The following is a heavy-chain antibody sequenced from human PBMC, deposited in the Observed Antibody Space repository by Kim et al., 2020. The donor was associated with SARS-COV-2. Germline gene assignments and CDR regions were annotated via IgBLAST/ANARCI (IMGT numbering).Heavy chain of an antibody. D-gene: IGHD3-10*01. J-gene: IGHJ4*02. CDR1: GFTFSSYE. CDR2: ISSSGSTI. CDR3: GISGNNYGSGSYKDY. Sequence: GGALRLSCAASGFTFSSYEMNWVCQAPGKGLECVSYISSSGSTIYYADSVKGRFTISRDNAKNSLYLQMNSLRAEDTAVYYCGISGNNYGSGSYKDYWGQGTLLTVSS. V-gene: IGHV3-48*03.